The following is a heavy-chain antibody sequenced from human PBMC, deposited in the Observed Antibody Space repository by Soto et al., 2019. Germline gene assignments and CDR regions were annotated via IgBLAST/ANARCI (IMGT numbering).Heavy chain of an antibody. D-gene: IGHD6-13*01. CDR2: IYYSGST. Sequence: SETLSLTCTVSGGSISSGGYYWSWIRQHPGKGLEWIGYIYYSGSTYYNPSLKSRVTISVDTSKNQFSLKLSSVTAADTAVYYCARVFSDSSSFFDPWGQGTLVTVS. V-gene: IGHV4-31*03. CDR1: GGSISSGGYY. J-gene: IGHJ5*02. CDR3: ARVFSDSSSFFDP.